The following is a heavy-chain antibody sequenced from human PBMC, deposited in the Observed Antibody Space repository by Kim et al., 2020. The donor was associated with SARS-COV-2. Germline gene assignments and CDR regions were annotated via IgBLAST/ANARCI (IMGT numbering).Heavy chain of an antibody. J-gene: IGHJ6*02. Sequence: SETLSLTCTVSGGSISSYYWSWIRQPPGKGLEWIGYIYYSGSTNYNPSLKSRVTISVDTSKNQFSLKLSSVTAADTAVYYCARSDPDRIGYCSGGSCYGGGYYYYYGMDVWGQGTTVTVSS. CDR3: ARSDPDRIGYCSGGSCYGGGYYYYYGMDV. CDR1: GGSISSYY. CDR2: IYYSGST. D-gene: IGHD2-15*01. V-gene: IGHV4-59*13.